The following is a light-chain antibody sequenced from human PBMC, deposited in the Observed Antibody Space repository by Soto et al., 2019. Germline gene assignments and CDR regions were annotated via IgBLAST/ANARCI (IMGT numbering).Light chain of an antibody. Sequence: QPVLTQPPSVSGAPGQRVTISCTGSSSNIGAGYDVHWYQQLPGTAPKVLIFGNNNRPSEVPDRFFGSKSGTSASLAITGLQAEDEADYYCQSYDSSLSAWVFGGGTKLTVL. CDR3: QSYDSSLSAWV. J-gene: IGLJ3*02. CDR1: SSNIGAGYD. CDR2: GNN. V-gene: IGLV1-40*01.